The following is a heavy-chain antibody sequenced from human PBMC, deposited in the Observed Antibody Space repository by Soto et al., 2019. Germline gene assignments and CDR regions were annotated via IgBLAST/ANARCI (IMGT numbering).Heavy chain of an antibody. CDR1: GYTFTSYG. D-gene: IGHD1-7*01. CDR2: ISAYNGNT. Sequence: ASVKVSCKAFGYTFTSYGISWVRQAPGQGLEWMGWISAYNGNTNYAQKLQGRVTMTTDTSTSTACMELRSLRSDDTAVYYCARDLGITGTTGYWGQGTLVTVSS. V-gene: IGHV1-18*01. J-gene: IGHJ4*02. CDR3: ARDLGITGTTGY.